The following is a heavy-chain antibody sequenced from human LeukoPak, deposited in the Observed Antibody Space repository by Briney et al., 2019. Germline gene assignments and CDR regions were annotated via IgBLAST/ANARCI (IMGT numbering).Heavy chain of an antibody. J-gene: IGHJ5*02. CDR1: GFTFDDYA. D-gene: IGHD3-3*01. Sequence: LSGGSLRLSCAASGFTFDDYAMHWVRQAPGKGLEWVSLISGDGGSTYYADSVKGRFTISRDNSKNSLYLQMNSLRTEDTALYYCAKDVRKYYDFWSGYYDWFDPWGQGTLVTVSS. V-gene: IGHV3-43*02. CDR3: AKDVRKYYDFWSGYYDWFDP. CDR2: ISGDGGST.